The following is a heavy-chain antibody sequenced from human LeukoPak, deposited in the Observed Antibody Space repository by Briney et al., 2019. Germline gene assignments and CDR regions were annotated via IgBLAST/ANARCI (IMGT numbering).Heavy chain of an antibody. CDR3: ARVFTGYSSSWPLNWFDP. Sequence: SETLSLTCTVSGGSISSYYRSWIRQPPGKGLEWIGYIYYSGSTNYNPSLKSRVTISVDTSKNQFFLKLSSVTAADTAVYYCARVFTGYSSSWPLNWFDPWGQGTLVTVSS. CDR2: IYYSGST. CDR1: GGSISSYY. J-gene: IGHJ5*02. V-gene: IGHV4-59*01. D-gene: IGHD6-13*01.